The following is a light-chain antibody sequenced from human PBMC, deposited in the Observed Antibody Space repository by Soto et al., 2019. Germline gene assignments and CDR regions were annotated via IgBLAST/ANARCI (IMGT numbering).Light chain of an antibody. CDR2: DVN. J-gene: IGLJ1*01. CDR3: SSYTSSYTLV. Sequence: QSALTQPASVSGSPGQSITISGTGTINDVGAYNYVSWYQQRPGSAPQLILFDVNNRPSGTSNRFSGSKSGHTAYLTISALQSDDEAIYHCSSYTSSYTLVFGSGTKLTVL. CDR1: INDVGAYNY. V-gene: IGLV2-14*01.